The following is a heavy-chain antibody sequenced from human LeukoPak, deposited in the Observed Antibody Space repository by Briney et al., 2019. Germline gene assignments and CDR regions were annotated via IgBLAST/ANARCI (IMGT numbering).Heavy chain of an antibody. CDR1: DYSFINYG. D-gene: IGHD3-22*01. CDR3: ARVEYSSGRGDY. J-gene: IGHJ4*02. CDR2: ISTYSGDT. Sequence: ASVKVSCKAGDYSFINYGLTWVRQAPGEGLVWMGWISTYSGDTNYAQNFQGRVTLTRDTSTSTAYMDLNNLTPDDTAVYYCARVEYSSGRGDYWGQATLVTVSS. V-gene: IGHV1-18*01.